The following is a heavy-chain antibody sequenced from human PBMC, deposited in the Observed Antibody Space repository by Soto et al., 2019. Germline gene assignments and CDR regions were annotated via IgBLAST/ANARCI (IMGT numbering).Heavy chain of an antibody. J-gene: IGHJ4*02. CDR1: EFTFSNSW. Sequence: PGGSLRLSCAASEFTFSNSWMHWVRQAPGKGLVWVSYINSDGSTTTYADSVKGRFTISRDNAKNTVYLQITSLTAEDTAVYYCARDRSYTTDYWGQGTLVTVSS. V-gene: IGHV3-74*01. CDR2: INSDGSTT. CDR3: ARDRSYTTDY. D-gene: IGHD1-26*01.